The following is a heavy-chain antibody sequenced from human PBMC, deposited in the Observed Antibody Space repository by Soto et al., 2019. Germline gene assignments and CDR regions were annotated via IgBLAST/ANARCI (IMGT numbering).Heavy chain of an antibody. V-gene: IGHV1-69*13. Sequence: GASVKVCCKASGGTFSSYAISWVRQAPGQGLEWMGGIIPIFGTANYAQKFQGRVTITADESTSTAYMELSSLRSEDTAVYYCARVFEIEWLTYYYYGMDVWGQGATVTVSS. CDR1: GGTFSSYA. CDR3: ARVFEIEWLTYYYYGMDV. CDR2: IIPIFGTA. D-gene: IGHD6-19*01. J-gene: IGHJ6*02.